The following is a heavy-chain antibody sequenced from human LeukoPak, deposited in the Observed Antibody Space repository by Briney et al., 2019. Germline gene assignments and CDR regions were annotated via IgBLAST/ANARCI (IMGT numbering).Heavy chain of an antibody. D-gene: IGHD2-2*02. CDR3: ARKPHCSSTSCYTAYYYYYYMDV. V-gene: IGHV4-39*01. J-gene: IGHJ6*03. CDR1: GGSISSSSYH. Sequence: SETLSLTCTVSGGSISSSSYHWGWIRQPPGKGLEWIGSIYYSGSTYYNPSLKSRVTISVDTSKNQFSLKLSSVTAADTAVYYCARKPHCSSTSCYTAYYYYYYMDVWGKGTTVTVSS. CDR2: IYYSGST.